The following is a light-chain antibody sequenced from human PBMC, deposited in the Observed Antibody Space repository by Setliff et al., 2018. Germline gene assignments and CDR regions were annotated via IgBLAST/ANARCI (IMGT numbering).Light chain of an antibody. Sequence: QSVLTQPASVSGSPAQSITISCTGTSSDIGRYDFVSWYQHLPGKAPQLLIFSVNNRPSQISDRFSASKSGDTASLTISGLQAEDEAVYYCCSYTPTMSVVFGGGTKVTVL. CDR3: CSYTPTMSVV. J-gene: IGLJ2*01. CDR1: SSDIGRYDF. CDR2: SVN. V-gene: IGLV2-14*03.